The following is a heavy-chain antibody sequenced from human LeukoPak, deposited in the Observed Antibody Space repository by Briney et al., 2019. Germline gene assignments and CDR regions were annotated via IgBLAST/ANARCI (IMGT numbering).Heavy chain of an antibody. J-gene: IGHJ4*02. CDR3: AKGDGSGSYYGGY. V-gene: IGHV4-34*01. CDR2: INRGGST. CDR1: GGAFSGYY. Sequence: SETLSLTCDVYGGAFSGYYWTWIRQPPGRGLEWIGEINRGGSTAYNPSLKSRVTISVDTSKNQFSLKLNSVTAADTAVYYCAKGDGSGSYYGGYWGQGTLVTVSS. D-gene: IGHD3-10*01.